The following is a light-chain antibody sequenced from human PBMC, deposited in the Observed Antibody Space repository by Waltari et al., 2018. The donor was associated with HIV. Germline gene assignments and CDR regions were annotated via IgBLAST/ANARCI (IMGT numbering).Light chain of an antibody. CDR3: AAWDDSLSGRV. V-gene: IGLV1-47*01. CDR2: WDN. J-gene: IGLJ3*02. CDR1: NSNIGLNY. Sequence: QSVLTQPPSASGTPGPRVTIYCSGSNSNIGLNYVYWYQQLPGPAPKLLIYWDNQRPSGVPGRFSGSKSDTSASLAISGLRSEDEADYYCAAWDDSLSGRVFGGGTNLTVL.